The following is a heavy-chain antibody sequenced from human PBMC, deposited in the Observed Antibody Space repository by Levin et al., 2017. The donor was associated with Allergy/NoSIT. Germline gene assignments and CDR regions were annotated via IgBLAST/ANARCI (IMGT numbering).Heavy chain of an antibody. J-gene: IGHJ4*02. CDR2: IYWDDDD. D-gene: IGHD4-17*01. CDR1: GFSLSTSGMG. CDR3: AGTVTTPHYFDY. V-gene: IGHV2-5*02. Sequence: SGPTLVKPTQTLTLTCSFSGFSLSTSGMGVGWIRPPPGKALEWLALIYWDDDDRYSPSLKSRLTITKDTSKTQVVLTMTNVDPVDTATYYCAGTVTTPHYFDYWGQGTLVTVSS.